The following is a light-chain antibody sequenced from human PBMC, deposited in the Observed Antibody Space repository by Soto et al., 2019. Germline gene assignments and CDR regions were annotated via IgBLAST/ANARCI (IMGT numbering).Light chain of an antibody. V-gene: IGLV2-14*01. Sequence: QFVLTQPASVSGSPGQSITISCTGTSSDIGSYNYVSWYQQHPGKAPKLMIYDVNNRPSGVSNRFSGSKSGNTASLTISGLQAEDEADYYCSSYTGSSTPYVFGAGTKVTVL. CDR1: SSDIGSYNY. CDR3: SSYTGSSTPYV. J-gene: IGLJ1*01. CDR2: DVN.